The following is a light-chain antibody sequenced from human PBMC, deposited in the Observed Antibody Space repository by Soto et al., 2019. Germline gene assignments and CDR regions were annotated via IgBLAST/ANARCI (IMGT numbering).Light chain of an antibody. CDR2: WAP. J-gene: IGKJ1*01. V-gene: IGKV4-1*01. CDR1: QSVLYSSNNKNY. Sequence: DIVMTQSPDSLAVSLGERATINCKSSQSVLYSSNNKNYLAWYQQKPGQPPKLLIYWAPTRESGVPDRFSGSGSETDFTLTISSLQDEDVSVYYCQQYYSTPTFGQGTKVEIK. CDR3: QQYYSTPT.